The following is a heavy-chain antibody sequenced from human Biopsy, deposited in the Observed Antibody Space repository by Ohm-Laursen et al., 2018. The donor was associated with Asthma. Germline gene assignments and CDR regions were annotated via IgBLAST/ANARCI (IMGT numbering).Heavy chain of an antibody. CDR3: ARAVDYSHYYGIDV. D-gene: IGHD3-10*01. CDR1: GYTFNSAG. Sequence: GASVKVSCKTSGYTFNSAGITWVRQAPRQGLEWMGWISVYNGNTKVAQKLQDRVTMITDTSTSKAYMELRSLRSDDTAVYFCARAVDYSHYYGIDVWGQGTTVTVS. CDR2: ISVYNGNT. V-gene: IGHV1-18*01. J-gene: IGHJ6*02.